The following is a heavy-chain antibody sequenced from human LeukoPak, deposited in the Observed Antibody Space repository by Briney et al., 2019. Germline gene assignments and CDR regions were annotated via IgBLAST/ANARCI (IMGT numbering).Heavy chain of an antibody. J-gene: IGHJ5*02. V-gene: IGHV4-39*07. CDR1: GGSISSSSYY. Sequence: SETLSLTCTVSGGSISSSSYYWGWIRQPPGKGLEWIGSIYYSGSTYYNPSLKSRVTISVDTSKDQFSLKLSSVTAADTAVYYCARGGEYASAFDPWGQGTLVTVSP. D-gene: IGHD2-2*01. CDR2: IYYSGST. CDR3: ARGGEYASAFDP.